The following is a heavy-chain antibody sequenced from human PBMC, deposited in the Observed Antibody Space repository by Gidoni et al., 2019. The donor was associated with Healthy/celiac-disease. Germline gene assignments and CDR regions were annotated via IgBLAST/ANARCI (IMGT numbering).Heavy chain of an antibody. J-gene: IGHJ6*02. D-gene: IGHD2-2*01. V-gene: IGHV3-23*01. CDR3: AKSRPAAIFYYYYYGMDV. CDR1: GFTFSSYA. CDR2: ISGSGGST. Sequence: EVQLLESGGGLVQPGGSLSLSCAASGFTFSSYAMSWVRQAPGKGLEWVSAISGSGGSTYYADSVKGRFTISRDNSKNTLYLQMNSLRAEDTAVYYCAKSRPAAIFYYYYYGMDVWGQGTTVTVSS.